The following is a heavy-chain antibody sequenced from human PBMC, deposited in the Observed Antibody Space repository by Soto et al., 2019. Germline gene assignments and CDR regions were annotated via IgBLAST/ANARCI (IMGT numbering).Heavy chain of an antibody. CDR2: IYYSGSP. V-gene: IGHV4-31*03. Sequence: QVQLQESGPGLVKPSQTLSLTCTVSGGSIRSDGFYWTWVRHLPGKGLEWVGFIYYSGSPYYNPSLKSRITISMDSSRNQFCLSLTSVTAADMAVYYCARGPKNLGGSFYYGMDVWGQGTTVTVSS. CDR3: ARGPKNLGGSFYYGMDV. J-gene: IGHJ6*02. CDR1: GGSIRSDGFY.